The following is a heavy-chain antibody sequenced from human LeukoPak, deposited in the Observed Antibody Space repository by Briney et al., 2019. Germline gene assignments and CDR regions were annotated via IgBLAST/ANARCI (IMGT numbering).Heavy chain of an antibody. CDR2: ISGSGGTT. CDR1: GFTFSSYA. D-gene: IGHD2-15*01. V-gene: IGHV3-23*01. Sequence: PGGSLRLSCAASGFTFSSYAMNWVRQALGKGLEWVSAISGSGGTTYYADSVKGRFTISRDNSKNTLYLQMNSLRAEDTAVYYCAKSKVVAATMGRFDYWGQGTLVTVSS. CDR3: AKSKVVAATMGRFDY. J-gene: IGHJ4*02.